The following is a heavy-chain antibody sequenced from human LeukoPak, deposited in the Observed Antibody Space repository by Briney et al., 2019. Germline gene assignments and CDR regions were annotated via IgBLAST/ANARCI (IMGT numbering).Heavy chain of an antibody. CDR1: GFTFSNYW. D-gene: IGHD5-18*01. J-gene: IGHJ3*02. CDR2: IKTDGSEK. CDR3: ARDPTYGYGPPDDAFDI. Sequence: GGSLRLSCEGSGFTFSNYWMGWVRQAPGKGLQWVANIKTDGSEKYYVDSVKGRFTISRDNAKNSLYLQMNSLRAEDTAVYYCARDPTYGYGPPDDAFDIWGQGTMVTDSS. V-gene: IGHV3-7*01.